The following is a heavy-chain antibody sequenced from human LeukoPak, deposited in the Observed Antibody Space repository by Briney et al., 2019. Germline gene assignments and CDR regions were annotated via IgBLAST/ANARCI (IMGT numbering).Heavy chain of an antibody. J-gene: IGHJ3*02. Sequence: GGSLRLSCAASGITFDDYAMYWVRQGPGKGLEWVAGISWNSVSIGYADSVKGRFTISRDNAKNSLYWQMNSLRNEDTALYYCAKELGGGSDGLDIWGQGTMVTVSS. CDR1: GITFDDYA. CDR2: ISWNSVSI. V-gene: IGHV3-9*01. D-gene: IGHD2-15*01. CDR3: AKELGGGSDGLDI.